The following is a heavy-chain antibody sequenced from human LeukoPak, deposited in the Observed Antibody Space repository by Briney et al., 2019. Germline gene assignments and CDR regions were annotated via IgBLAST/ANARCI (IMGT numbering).Heavy chain of an antibody. V-gene: IGHV3-30*02. CDR2: IRYDGSNK. CDR1: GFTFSSYG. CDR3: AKEKSTTGTTYYFDY. J-gene: IGHJ4*02. Sequence: PGGSLRLSCAASGFTFSSYGMHWVRQAPGKGLEWVAFIRYDGSNKYYADSVKGRITISRDNSKNTLYLQMNSLRAEDTAVYYCAKEKSTTGTTYYFDYWGQGTLVTVSS. D-gene: IGHD1-1*01.